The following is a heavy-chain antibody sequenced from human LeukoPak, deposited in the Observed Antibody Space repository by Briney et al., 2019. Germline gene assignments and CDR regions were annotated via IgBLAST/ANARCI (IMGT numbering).Heavy chain of an antibody. D-gene: IGHD5-18*01. V-gene: IGHV3-21*01. CDR1: GFTFSSYS. J-gene: IGHJ5*02. CDR2: ISSSSSYI. CDR3: ARDVDTAMAEYNWFDP. Sequence: GGSLRLSCAASGFTFSSYSMNWVRQAPGKGLEWVSSISSSSSYIYYADSVKGRFTISRDNAKNSLYLQMNSLRAEGTAVYYCARDVDTAMAEYNWFDPWGQGTLGTVSS.